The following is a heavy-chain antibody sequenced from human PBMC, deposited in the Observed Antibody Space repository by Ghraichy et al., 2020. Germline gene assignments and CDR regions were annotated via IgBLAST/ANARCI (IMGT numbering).Heavy chain of an antibody. CDR2: IYTSGST. J-gene: IGHJ5*02. Sequence: SETLSLTCTVSGGSISSGSYYWSWIRQPAGKGLEWIGRIYTSGSTNYNPSLKSRVTISVDTSKNQFSLKLSSVTAADTAVYYCAAYIAAAGFFFDPWGQGTLVTVSS. D-gene: IGHD6-13*01. CDR1: GGSISSGSYY. CDR3: AAYIAAAGFFFDP. V-gene: IGHV4-61*02.